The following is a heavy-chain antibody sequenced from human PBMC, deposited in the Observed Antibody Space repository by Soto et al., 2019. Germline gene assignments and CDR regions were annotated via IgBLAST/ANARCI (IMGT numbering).Heavy chain of an antibody. CDR2: IYYSGST. V-gene: IGHV4-31*03. Sequence: PSETLSLTCTVSGGSISSGGYYWSWIRQHPGKGLEWIGYIYYSGSTYYNPSLKSRVTISVDTSKNQFSLKLSSVTAADTAVYYCARSYSSSWQSNWFDPWGQGTLVTVSS. CDR1: GGSISSGGYY. D-gene: IGHD6-13*01. J-gene: IGHJ5*02. CDR3: ARSYSSSWQSNWFDP.